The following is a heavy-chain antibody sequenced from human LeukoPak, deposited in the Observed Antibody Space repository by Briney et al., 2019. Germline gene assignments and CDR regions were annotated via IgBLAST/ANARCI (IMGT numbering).Heavy chain of an antibody. V-gene: IGHV4-39*01. D-gene: IGHD3-10*01. CDR2: IYYSGST. CDR3: ARLSVDYYRSGSSVDY. Sequence: SETLSLTCTASGDSITTSKYYWGWIRQPPGKGLEWIGNIYYSGSTYYNPSLKSRVTISVDTSKNQFSLKLSSVTAADTAVYYCARLSVDYYRSGSSVDYWGQGTLVTVSS. J-gene: IGHJ4*02. CDR1: GDSITTSKYY.